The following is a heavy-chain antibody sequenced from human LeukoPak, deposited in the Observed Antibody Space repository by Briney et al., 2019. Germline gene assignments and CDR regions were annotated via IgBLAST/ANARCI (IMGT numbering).Heavy chain of an antibody. Sequence: GGSLRLSCAASGFAFSSYAMHWVRQAPGKGLEWVAVISYDGSNKYYADSVKGRFTISRDNSKNTLYLQMNSLRAEDTAVYYRARDRDSGSYCDYWGQGTLVTVSS. CDR2: ISYDGSNK. J-gene: IGHJ4*02. V-gene: IGHV3-30*04. CDR3: ARDRDSGSYCDY. D-gene: IGHD1-26*01. CDR1: GFAFSSYA.